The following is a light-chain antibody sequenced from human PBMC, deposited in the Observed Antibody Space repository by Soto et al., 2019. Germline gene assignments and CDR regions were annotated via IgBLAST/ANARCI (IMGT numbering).Light chain of an antibody. Sequence: QSALTQPRSVSGSPGQSVTISCTGTSSDVGGYNYVSWYQHHPGKAPKLMIYDVDKRPSGVPGRFSGSKSGNTASLTISGLQAEDEAAYYCCSYAGSYPFVFGTGTKVTVL. V-gene: IGLV2-11*01. CDR3: CSYAGSYPFV. CDR1: SSDVGGYNY. CDR2: DVD. J-gene: IGLJ1*01.